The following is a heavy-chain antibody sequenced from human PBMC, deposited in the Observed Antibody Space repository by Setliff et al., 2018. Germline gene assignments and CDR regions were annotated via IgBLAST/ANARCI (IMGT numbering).Heavy chain of an antibody. V-gene: IGHV3-7*05. CDR3: AREGSGVWRY. CDR2: IKEDGSEK. J-gene: IGHJ4*02. CDR1: GFMFSIDW. Sequence: GGSLRLSCAASGFMFSIDWMSWVRQAPGKGLEWVATIKEDGSEKYYVDSVKGRFTISRDNAKSSLYLQMNSLRSEDTAVYYCAREGSGVWRYWGQGTLVTVS. D-gene: IGHD2-8*01.